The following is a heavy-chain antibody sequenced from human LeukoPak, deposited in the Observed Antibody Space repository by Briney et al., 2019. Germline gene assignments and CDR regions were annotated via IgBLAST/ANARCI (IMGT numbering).Heavy chain of an antibody. J-gene: IGHJ6*03. V-gene: IGHV1-46*01. Sequence: ASVKVSCKASGYTFTTYYIHWVRQAQGEGLEWKGIINPTSGSRSYAQKFQGRVTMTRDMSTSTVYMEMSRLRSEDTAVYYCARVAAEVVGVPGAIGFGWVRRDYYYMDVWGKGTTVTVSS. CDR1: GYTFTTYY. D-gene: IGHD2-2*02. CDR2: INPTSGSR. CDR3: ARVAAEVVGVPGAIGFGWVRRDYYYMDV.